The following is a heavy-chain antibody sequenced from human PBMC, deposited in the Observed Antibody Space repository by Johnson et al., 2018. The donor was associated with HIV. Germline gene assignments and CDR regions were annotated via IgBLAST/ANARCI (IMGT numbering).Heavy chain of an antibody. CDR3: ARGGLTAFDI. J-gene: IGHJ3*02. D-gene: IGHD5-12*01. Sequence: EQLVESGGGLIQPGGSLRLSCAASGFTVSNIFMNWVRQAPGQGLEWLSVTYSDGDTYYADSVKGRFTTSRDNAKKTMYLQMNSLGTEDTAVYYCARGGLTAFDIWGQGTMVTVSS. V-gene: IGHV3-53*01. CDR1: GFTVSNIF. CDR2: TYSDGDT.